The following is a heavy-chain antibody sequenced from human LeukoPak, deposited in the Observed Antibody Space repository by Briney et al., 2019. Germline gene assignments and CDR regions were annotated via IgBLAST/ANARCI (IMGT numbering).Heavy chain of an antibody. CDR1: GFTFSTYS. CDR2: ISSSSSYI. V-gene: IGHV3-21*01. CDR3: ARADYYDSSGYPD. J-gene: IGHJ4*02. D-gene: IGHD3-22*01. Sequence: GGSLRLSCAASGFTFSTYSMNWVRQAPGKGLEWVSSISSSSSYIYYADSVKGRFTISRDNAKNSLYLQMNSLRAEDTAVYYCARADYYDSSGYPDWGQGTLVTVSS.